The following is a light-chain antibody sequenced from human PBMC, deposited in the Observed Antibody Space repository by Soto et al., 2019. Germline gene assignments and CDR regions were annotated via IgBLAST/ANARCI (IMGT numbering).Light chain of an antibody. CDR1: QSVRSW. Sequence: DIQLTQSPSILSASVGDRVTITCRASQSVRSWLAWYQQKPGKAPNLLLYYASNLASGVPSRFSGSGSGTEYTLSISSLQPEDFATYFCQQYNSHSLYSFRQGTKLEIK. CDR3: QQYNSHSLYS. V-gene: IGKV1-5*01. CDR2: YAS. J-gene: IGKJ2*01.